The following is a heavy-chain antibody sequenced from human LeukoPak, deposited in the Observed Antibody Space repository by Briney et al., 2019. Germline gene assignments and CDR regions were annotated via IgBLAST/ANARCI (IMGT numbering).Heavy chain of an antibody. Sequence: ASVKVSCKASGYTFTSYGISWVRQAPGQGLEWMGWISAYNGNTNYAQKLQGRVTMTTDTSTSTAYMELRSLRSDDTAVYYCARTSVRLDVDTAKVSDYWGQGTLVTVSS. CDR1: GYTFTSYG. D-gene: IGHD5-18*01. CDR3: ARTSVRLDVDTAKVSDY. V-gene: IGHV1-18*01. CDR2: ISAYNGNT. J-gene: IGHJ4*02.